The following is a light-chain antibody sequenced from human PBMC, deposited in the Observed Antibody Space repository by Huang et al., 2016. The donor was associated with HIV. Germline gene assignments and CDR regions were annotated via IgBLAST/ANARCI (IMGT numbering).Light chain of an antibody. V-gene: IGKV1-39*01. CDR3: QQSFSVPRT. CDR1: QNITKS. Sequence: DIQMTQSPPSLSASVGDRVTFTCRANQNITKSLSWYQQKPGKAPKLLIYTSSTLESRVPARFSGSGSGSRFTLKIVTLQPEDVATYYGQQSFSVPRTFG. J-gene: IGKJ1*01. CDR2: TSS.